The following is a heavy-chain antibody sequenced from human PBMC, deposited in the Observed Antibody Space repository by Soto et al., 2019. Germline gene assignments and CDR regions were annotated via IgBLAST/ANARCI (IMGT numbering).Heavy chain of an antibody. CDR1: GFTFGDYA. Sequence: GGSLRLSCTASGFTFGDYAMSWFRQAPGKGLEWVGFIRSKAYGGTTEYAASVKGRFTISRDDSKSIAYLQMNSLKTEDTAVYYCTRDGDGSGWPFDYWGQGTLVTVSS. CDR3: TRDGDGSGWPFDY. D-gene: IGHD6-19*01. CDR2: IRSKAYGGTT. V-gene: IGHV3-49*03. J-gene: IGHJ4*02.